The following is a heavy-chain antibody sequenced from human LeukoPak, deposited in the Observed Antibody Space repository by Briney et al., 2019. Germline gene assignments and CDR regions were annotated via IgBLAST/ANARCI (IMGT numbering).Heavy chain of an antibody. J-gene: IGHJ5*02. CDR1: GFTFSGSA. V-gene: IGHV3-73*01. D-gene: IGHD1-26*01. CDR2: IDKKDNFYAT. Sequence: GGSLRLSCAASGFTFSGSAIHWVRQSSGKGLEWVGHIDKKDNFYATTSAASVAGRFTISRDDSKNTAYLQMNSLKTEDTALYYCTRDSGTYNWLDPWGQGTLVTVSS. CDR3: TRDSGTYNWLDP.